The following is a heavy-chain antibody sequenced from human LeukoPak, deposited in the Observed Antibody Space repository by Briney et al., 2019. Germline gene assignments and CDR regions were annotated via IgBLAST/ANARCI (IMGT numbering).Heavy chain of an antibody. V-gene: IGHV4-39*07. CDR1: GGSISSSSYY. J-gene: IGHJ4*02. CDR2: IYYSGST. Sequence: PSETLSLTCTVSGGSISSSSYYWGWIRQPPGKGLEWIGSIYYSGSTYYNPSLKSRVTISVDTSKNQFSLKLSSVTAADTAVYYCARVDNWNRPDYWGQGTLVTVSS. D-gene: IGHD1-20*01. CDR3: ARVDNWNRPDY.